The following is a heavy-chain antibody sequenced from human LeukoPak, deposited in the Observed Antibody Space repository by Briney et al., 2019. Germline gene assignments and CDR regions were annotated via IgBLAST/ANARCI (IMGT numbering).Heavy chain of an antibody. CDR2: IKQDGSEK. CDR1: GFTFSSCG. CDR3: ASGLELDY. V-gene: IGHV3-7*03. Sequence: GGSLRLSCAASGFTFSSCGMHWVRQAPGKGLEWVANIKQDGSEKNYVDSVKGRFTISRDNAKNSLYLQMNSLRAEDTAVYYCASGLELDYWGQGTLVTVSS. J-gene: IGHJ4*02.